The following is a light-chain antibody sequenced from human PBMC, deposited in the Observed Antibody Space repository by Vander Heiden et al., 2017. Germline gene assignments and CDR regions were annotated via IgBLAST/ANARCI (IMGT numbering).Light chain of an antibody. CDR1: QSLLHSNENNY. Sequence: EIVMTQSPLSLPVTPGEPASISCRSSQSLLHSNENNYLEWYLQKPGQSPQLLIYLGSNRASGVPDRFSGSGSGTDFTLKISRVEAEDAGVYYCMQALQTHTFGQGTRLEIK. J-gene: IGKJ5*01. CDR3: MQALQTHT. V-gene: IGKV2-28*01. CDR2: LGS.